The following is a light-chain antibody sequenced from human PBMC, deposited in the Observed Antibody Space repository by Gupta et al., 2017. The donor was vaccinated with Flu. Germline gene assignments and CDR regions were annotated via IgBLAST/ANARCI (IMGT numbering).Light chain of an antibody. J-gene: IGKJ4*01. CDR1: QAINNN. CDR3: QQHGSSPLT. V-gene: IGKV1-16*01. Sequence: DIQMTQSPSSLSASVGDRVTITCRASQAINNNVDWFQQKPGKAPKSLIYVASILQSGVPSRFSGSGSGTDFTLIISSLQPEDFATYYFQQHGSSPLTFGGGTKVEIK. CDR2: VAS.